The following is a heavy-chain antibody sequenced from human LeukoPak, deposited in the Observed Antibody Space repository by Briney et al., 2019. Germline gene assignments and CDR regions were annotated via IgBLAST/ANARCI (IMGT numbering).Heavy chain of an antibody. CDR1: AFTFSIYS. CDR2: ISYDGSSK. CDR3: ARAYYYDSSGWPPLDY. Sequence: GGSLRLSCAASAFTFSIYSIHWVRQAPGKGLEWVAGISYDGSSKNYADSVRGRFTLSRDNSKNTVFLQMNSLRPEETAVYYCARAYYYDSSGWPPLDYWGQGTLVTVSS. J-gene: IGHJ4*02. V-gene: IGHV3-30*04. D-gene: IGHD3-22*01.